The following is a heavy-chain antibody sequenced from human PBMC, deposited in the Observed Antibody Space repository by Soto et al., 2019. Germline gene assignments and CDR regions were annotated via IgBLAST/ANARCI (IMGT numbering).Heavy chain of an antibody. D-gene: IGHD6-13*01. CDR2: IWYDGSNK. V-gene: IGHV3-33*01. CDR1: GFTFSSYG. CDR3: AREASSWYRSYYYYYGMDV. J-gene: IGHJ6*02. Sequence: GGSLRLSCAASGFTFSSYGMHWVRQAPGKGLEWVAVIWYDGSNKYYADSVKGRFTISRDNSKNTLYLQMNSLRAEDTAVYYCAREASSWYRSYYYYYGMDVWGQGTTVTV.